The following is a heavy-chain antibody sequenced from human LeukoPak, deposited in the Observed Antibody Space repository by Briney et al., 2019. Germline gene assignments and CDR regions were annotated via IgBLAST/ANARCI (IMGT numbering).Heavy chain of an antibody. CDR3: AKGPRAVEHSTQRFDY. Sequence: ASVKVSCKASGYTFTSYYMHWVRQAPGQGLEWMGIINPSGGSTSYAQKFQGRVTMTRDMSTSTVYMELSSLRSEDTAIYYCAKGPRAVEHSTQRFDYWGQGALVTVSS. V-gene: IGHV1-46*01. J-gene: IGHJ4*02. D-gene: IGHD1/OR15-1a*01. CDR2: INPSGGST. CDR1: GYTFTSYY.